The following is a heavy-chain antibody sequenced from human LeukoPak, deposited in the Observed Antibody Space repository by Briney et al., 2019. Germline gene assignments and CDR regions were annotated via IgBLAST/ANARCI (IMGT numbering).Heavy chain of an antibody. D-gene: IGHD2-2*01. V-gene: IGHV3-21*01. CDR2: ISSSSSYI. CDR1: GFTFTGYH. J-gene: IGHJ3*02. CDR3: ARGSRRPAARDAFDI. Sequence: GGSLRLSCGASGFTFTGYHMSWIRQAPRKGLEWVSSISSSSSYIYYADSVKGRFTISRDNAKNSLYLQMNSLRAEDTAVYYCARGSRRPAARDAFDIWGQGTMVTVSS.